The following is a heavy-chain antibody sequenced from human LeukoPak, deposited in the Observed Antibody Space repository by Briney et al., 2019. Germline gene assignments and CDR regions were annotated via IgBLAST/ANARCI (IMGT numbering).Heavy chain of an antibody. CDR3: AKLHDYGDYDVGYFDY. V-gene: IGHV3-33*06. CDR1: GFTFSSYG. D-gene: IGHD4-17*01. CDR2: IRYDGSNK. J-gene: IGHJ4*02. Sequence: PGRSLRLSCAASGFTFSSYGMHWVRQAPGKGLEWVAVIRYDGSNKYYADSVKGRFTISRDNSKNTLHLQMNSLRAEDTAVYYCAKLHDYGDYDVGYFDYWGQGTLVTVSS.